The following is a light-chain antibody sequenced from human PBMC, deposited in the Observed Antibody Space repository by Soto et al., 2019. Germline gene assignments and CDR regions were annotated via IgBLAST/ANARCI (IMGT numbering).Light chain of an antibody. CDR1: SSDVGTYNL. CDR2: EGY. CDR3: CAYAGSSTSPYV. V-gene: IGLV2-23*01. J-gene: IGLJ1*01. Sequence: QSALTQPASVSGSPGQSITISCTGTSSDVGTYNLVSWYQQHPGKAPKLIIYEGYRRPSGVSNRFSGSKSGNTASLTISGLQAEDEADYYCCAYAGSSTSPYVFGTGTKVTVL.